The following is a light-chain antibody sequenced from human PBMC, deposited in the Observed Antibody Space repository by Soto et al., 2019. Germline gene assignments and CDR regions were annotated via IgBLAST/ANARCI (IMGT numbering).Light chain of an antibody. CDR2: AVS. CDR1: SSDFAIYNY. V-gene: IGLV2-14*01. Sequence: QSALTQPASVSGSPGQSITISCTGTSSDFAIYNYVSWYQLHPGKAPKLMIYAVSVRTSGVSNRFSGSKSGNTASLTISGLQPEDEGDYYCSAYTARSTLVFGGGTKLTVL. CDR3: SAYTARSTLV. J-gene: IGLJ3*02.